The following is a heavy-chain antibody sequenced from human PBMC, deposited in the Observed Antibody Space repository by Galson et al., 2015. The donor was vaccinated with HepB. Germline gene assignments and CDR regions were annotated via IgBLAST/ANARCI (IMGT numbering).Heavy chain of an antibody. D-gene: IGHD6-19*01. V-gene: IGHV3-66*01. J-gene: IGHJ4*02. CDR1: GFTVSSNY. CDR3: ASASYSSGWTVEHDF. CDR2: IYRDGTT. Sequence: SLRLSCAASGFTVSSNYMSWVRQAPGKGLEWVSVIYRDGTTYYADSVKGRFTISRDNTKNTVYLQMNSLRAEDTAMYYCASASYSSGWTVEHDFWGQGTLVTVSS.